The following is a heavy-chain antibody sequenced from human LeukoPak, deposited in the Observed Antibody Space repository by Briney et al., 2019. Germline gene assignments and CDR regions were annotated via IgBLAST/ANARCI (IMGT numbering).Heavy chain of an antibody. CDR2: MNPNTGNT. D-gene: IGHD6-13*01. J-gene: IGHJ4*02. CDR3: ARSRGIAAAAKDFDY. Sequence: GASVKVSCKASGYTFTSYDINWVRQATGQGLEWMGWMNPNTGNTGYAQKFQGRVTMTRDTSISTAYMELSSLRSDDTAVYYCARSRGIAAAAKDFDYWGQGTLVTVSS. CDR1: GYTFTSYD. V-gene: IGHV1-8*01.